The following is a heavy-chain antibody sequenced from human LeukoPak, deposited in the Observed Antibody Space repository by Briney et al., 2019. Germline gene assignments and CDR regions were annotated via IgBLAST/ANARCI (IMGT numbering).Heavy chain of an antibody. J-gene: IGHJ4*02. Sequence: GGSLRLSCAASGFNFGSYSMTWVRQAPGKGLEWVSVISADSATTFYTDSVKGRFTISRDNAKNTVFLQMSSLRAEDTALYYCARKSASGNYPLDYWGQGTLVTVSS. CDR1: GFNFGSYS. CDR2: ISADSATT. D-gene: IGHD3-10*01. V-gene: IGHV3-23*01. CDR3: ARKSASGNYPLDY.